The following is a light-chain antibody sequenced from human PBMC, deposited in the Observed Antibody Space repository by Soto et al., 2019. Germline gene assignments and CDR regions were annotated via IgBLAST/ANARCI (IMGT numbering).Light chain of an antibody. CDR1: QTVSPC. V-gene: IGKV1-5*03. CDR3: QHNNRGVT. CDR2: KVS. J-gene: IGKJ1*01. Sequence: DIHMTQSPATLSASVGDRVTITCRASQTVSPCLAWYQQKPGAAPQLLIYKVSNLESGVPSRFSGSGSGADFTLTINGLQHDDFASYYCQHNNRGVTFGPGTKVEIK.